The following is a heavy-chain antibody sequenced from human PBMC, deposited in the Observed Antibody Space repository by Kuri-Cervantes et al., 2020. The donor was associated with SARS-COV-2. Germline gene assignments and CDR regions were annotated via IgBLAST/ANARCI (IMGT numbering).Heavy chain of an antibody. CDR2: INPSGSGT. V-gene: IGHV1-46*01. CDR3: ARVVQLRDYSNPLSYSYYYYMDV. J-gene: IGHJ6*03. CDR1: GYTFSDHY. D-gene: IGHD4-11*01. Sequence: ASVKVSCKASGYTFSDHYMYWVRQAPGQGLEWMGIINPSGSGTRYPQRFQGRVTMTRDTSTSTVYMELSRLRSDDTAVYYCARVVQLRDYSNPLSYSYYYYMDVWGKGTTVTVSS.